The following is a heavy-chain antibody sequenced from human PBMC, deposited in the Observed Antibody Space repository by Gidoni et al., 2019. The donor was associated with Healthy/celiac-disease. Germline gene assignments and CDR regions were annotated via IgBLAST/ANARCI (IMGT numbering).Heavy chain of an antibody. CDR3: ARGTLGYCSGGSCYSRYYYYYGMDV. Sequence: QVQLQQWGAGLLKPSETLSLTCAVYGWSFSGYYWSWIRQPPGKGLEWIGEINHSGSTNYNPSLKSRVTISVDTSKNQFSLKLSSVTAADTAVYYCARGTLGYCSGGSCYSRYYYYYGMDVWGQGTTVTVSS. D-gene: IGHD2-15*01. J-gene: IGHJ6*02. CDR2: INHSGST. V-gene: IGHV4-34*01. CDR1: GWSFSGYY.